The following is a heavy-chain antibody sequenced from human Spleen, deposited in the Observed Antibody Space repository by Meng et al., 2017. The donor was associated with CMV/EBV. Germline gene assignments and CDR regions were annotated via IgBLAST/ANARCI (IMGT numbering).Heavy chain of an antibody. CDR1: GSISRRTYY. V-gene: IGHV4-39*01. J-gene: IGHJ4*02. CDR2: IHYSGSS. CDR3: ARLACSTSTCQYYFDY. Sequence: GSISRRTYYWDWIRQLPGKGLEWIGSIHYSGSSYYNPSLKSRVTISVDTSKNQFSLKVRSVTAADTAVYSCARLACSTSTCQYYFDYWGLGTLVTVSS. D-gene: IGHD2-2*01.